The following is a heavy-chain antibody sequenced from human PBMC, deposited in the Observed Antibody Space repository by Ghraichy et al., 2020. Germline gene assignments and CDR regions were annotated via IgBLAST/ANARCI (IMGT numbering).Heavy chain of an antibody. Sequence: ETLSLTCAASGFTFSSYSMNWVRQAPGKGLEWVSYISSSSSTIYYADSVKGRFTISRDNAKNSLYLQMNSLRDEDTAVYYCARDGFEYYVNDAFDIWGQGTMVTVSS. CDR2: ISSSSSTI. J-gene: IGHJ3*02. D-gene: IGHD3-10*02. V-gene: IGHV3-48*02. CDR3: ARDGFEYYVNDAFDI. CDR1: GFTFSSYS.